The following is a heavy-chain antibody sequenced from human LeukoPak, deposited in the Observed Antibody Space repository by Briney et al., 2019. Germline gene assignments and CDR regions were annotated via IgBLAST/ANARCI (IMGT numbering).Heavy chain of an antibody. CDR1: GFTVSSNY. V-gene: IGHV3-66*01. D-gene: IGHD2-21*01. CDR3: ARLSHTEMAIGDDY. CDR2: IYSGGST. Sequence: GGSLRLSCAASGFTVSSNYMSWVRQAPGKGLEWVSVIYSGGSTYYADSVKGRFTISRDNSKNTLYLQMNSLRAEDTAVYYCARLSHTEMAIGDDYWGQGTLVIVSS. J-gene: IGHJ4*02.